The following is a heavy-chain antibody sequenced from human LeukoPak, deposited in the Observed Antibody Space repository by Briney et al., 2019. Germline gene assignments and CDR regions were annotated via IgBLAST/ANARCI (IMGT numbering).Heavy chain of an antibody. CDR1: GFTFSSYS. D-gene: IGHD4-17*01. J-gene: IGHJ1*01. CDR3: ARVITVYNDYEEVAEYFQH. Sequence: GGSLRLSCAASGFTFSSYSMNWVRQAPGKGLEWVSSISSSSNYIYYADSVKGRFTISRDNAKNSLYLQMNSLRAEDTAVYYCARVITVYNDYEEVAEYFQHWGQGTLVIVSS. V-gene: IGHV3-21*01. CDR2: ISSSSNYI.